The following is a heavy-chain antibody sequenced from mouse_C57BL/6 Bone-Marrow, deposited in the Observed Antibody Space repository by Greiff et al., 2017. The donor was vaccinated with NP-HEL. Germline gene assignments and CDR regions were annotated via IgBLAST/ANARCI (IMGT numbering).Heavy chain of an antibody. Sequence: VQLQQPGAELVKPGASVKLSCKASGYTFTSYWMQWVKQRPGQGLEWIGEIDPSDSYTNYNQKFKGKATLTVDTSSSTAYLQLSSLTSEDSAVYYCAYSDYDSWFAYWGQGTLVTVSA. CDR3: AYSDYDSWFAY. CDR1: GYTFTSYW. J-gene: IGHJ3*01. V-gene: IGHV1-50*01. CDR2: IDPSDSYT. D-gene: IGHD2-4*01.